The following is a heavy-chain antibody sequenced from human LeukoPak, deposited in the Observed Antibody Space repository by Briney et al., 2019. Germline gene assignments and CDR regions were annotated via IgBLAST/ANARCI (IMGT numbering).Heavy chain of an antibody. V-gene: IGHV4-39*01. CDR3: ARGDYSGYEGPFDY. D-gene: IGHD5-12*01. CDR1: GGSISSSSYY. Sequence: SETLSLTCTVSGGSISSSSYYWGWIRQPPGKGLEWIGSIYYSGSTYYNPSLKSRVTISVDTSKNQFSLKLSSVTAADTAVYYCARGDYSGYEGPFDYWGQGTLVTVSS. J-gene: IGHJ4*02. CDR2: IYYSGST.